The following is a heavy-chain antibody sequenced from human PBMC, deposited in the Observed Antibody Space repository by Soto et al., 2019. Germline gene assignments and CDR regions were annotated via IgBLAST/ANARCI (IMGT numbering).Heavy chain of an antibody. CDR2: SRSKADGGTA. CDR1: GFTFNNAW. D-gene: IGHD3-9*01. V-gene: IGHV3-15*01. CDR3: TTDSRPYYDIWTGLDS. Sequence: EVQLVESGGGLVKSGGSLRLSCAASGFTFNNAWMSWVRQAPGKGLEWVGRSRSKADGGTAVYAAPVKGRFTISRDDSKTTLYLQMNSLKTEDTAVYYCTTDSRPYYDIWTGLDSWGQGTLVTVSS. J-gene: IGHJ4*02.